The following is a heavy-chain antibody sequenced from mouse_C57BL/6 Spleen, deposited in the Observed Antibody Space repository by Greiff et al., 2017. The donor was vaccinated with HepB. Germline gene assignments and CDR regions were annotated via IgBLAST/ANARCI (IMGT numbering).Heavy chain of an antibody. CDR2: IWTGGGT. Sequence: QVRLKESGPGLVAPSQSLSITCTVSGFSLTSYAISWVRQPPGKGLEWLGVIWTGGGTNYNSALKSRLSISKDNSKSQVVLKMNSLQTDDTARYYCARNYYGSRVGWYFDVWGTGTTVTVSS. V-gene: IGHV2-9-1*01. D-gene: IGHD1-1*01. CDR1: GFSLTSYA. J-gene: IGHJ1*03. CDR3: ARNYYGSRVGWYFDV.